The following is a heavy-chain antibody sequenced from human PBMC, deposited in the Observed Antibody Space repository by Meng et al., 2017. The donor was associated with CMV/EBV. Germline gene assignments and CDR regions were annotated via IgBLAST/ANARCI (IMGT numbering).Heavy chain of an antibody. J-gene: IGHJ4*02. CDR3: ARDSAVAGVVDY. Sequence: LVEDGPGRVKPSEILSVAFTCLVGFLSSSSYYWGWIRQPPWKGLEWIGSIYYSGSTYYNPSLKSRVTISVDTSKNQFSLKLSSVTAADTAVYYCARDSAVAGVVDYWGQGTLVTVSS. CDR2: IYYSGST. D-gene: IGHD6-19*01. CDR1: VGFLSSSSYY. V-gene: IGHV4-39*07.